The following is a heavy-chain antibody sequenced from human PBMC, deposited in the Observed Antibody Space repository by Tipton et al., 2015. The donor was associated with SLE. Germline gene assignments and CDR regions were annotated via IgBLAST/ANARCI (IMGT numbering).Heavy chain of an antibody. J-gene: IGHJ6*02. V-gene: IGHV3-48*02. CDR2: IIPTSTTI. D-gene: IGHD3-3*01. Sequence: SLRLSCTASGFTFGHYSMHWVRQAPGKGLEWLSFIIPTSTTIYYADSVQGRFTTSRNNADNSLYLQMNSLRDEDTAIYYCARDDLEWSSGGMDLWGQGTTVTVSS. CDR1: GFTFGHYS. CDR3: ARDDLEWSSGGMDL.